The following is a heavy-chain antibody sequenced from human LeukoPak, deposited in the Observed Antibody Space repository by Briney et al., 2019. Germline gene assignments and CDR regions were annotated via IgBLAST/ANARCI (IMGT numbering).Heavy chain of an antibody. CDR2: IYYSGST. D-gene: IGHD3-22*01. Sequence: PSETLSLTCTVSGGSISSYYWSWIRQPPGKGLEWIGYIYYSGSTNYNPSLKSRVTISVDTSKNQFSLKLSSVTAADTAVYYCARAAYYYDSSGSGPYDAFDIWGQGTMVAVSS. V-gene: IGHV4-59*01. CDR3: ARAAYYYDSSGSGPYDAFDI. J-gene: IGHJ3*02. CDR1: GGSISSYY.